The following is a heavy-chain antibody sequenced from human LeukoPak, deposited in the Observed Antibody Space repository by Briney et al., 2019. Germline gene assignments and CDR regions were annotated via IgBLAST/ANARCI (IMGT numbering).Heavy chain of an antibody. D-gene: IGHD1-14*01. CDR1: GFTFSSYG. Sequence: GRSLRLSCAASGFTFSSYGMHWVRQAPGKGLEWVAVIWYDGNNKYYADSVKGRFTISRDNSKNTLYLQMNSLRAEDTAVYYCARDRATTDRYVGWFDPWGQGTLVTVSS. CDR3: ARDRATTDRYVGWFDP. CDR2: IWYDGNNK. V-gene: IGHV3-33*01. J-gene: IGHJ5*02.